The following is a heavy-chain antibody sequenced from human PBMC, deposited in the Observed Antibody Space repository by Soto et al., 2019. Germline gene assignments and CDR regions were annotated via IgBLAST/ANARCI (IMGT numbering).Heavy chain of an antibody. CDR1: GFTFSSYG. V-gene: IGHV3-30*18. Sequence: QVQLVESGGGVVQPGRSLRLSCAASGFTFSSYGMHWVRQAPGKGLEWVAVISHDGSNKYYADPVKGRFTISRDNSKNTLYVQMNSLRAEDTAVYYCAKEVWSGPMDVWGQGTTVTVSS. J-gene: IGHJ6*02. CDR2: ISHDGSNK. D-gene: IGHD3-3*01. CDR3: AKEVWSGPMDV.